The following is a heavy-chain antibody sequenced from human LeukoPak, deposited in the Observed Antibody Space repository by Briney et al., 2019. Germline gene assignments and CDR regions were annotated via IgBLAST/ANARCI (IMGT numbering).Heavy chain of an antibody. Sequence: GGSLRLSCAASGFTFSDYYMSWIRQPPGKGLEWVSYISSSGSTIYYADSVKGRFTISRDNSKNTLYLQMNSLRAEDTAVYYCAKAKYSSGRTLDYWGQGTLVTVSS. CDR2: ISSSGSTI. V-gene: IGHV3-11*01. CDR3: AKAKYSSGRTLDY. CDR1: GFTFSDYY. D-gene: IGHD6-19*01. J-gene: IGHJ4*02.